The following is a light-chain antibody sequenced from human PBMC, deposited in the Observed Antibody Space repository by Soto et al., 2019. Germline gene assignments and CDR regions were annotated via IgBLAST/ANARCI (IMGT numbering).Light chain of an antibody. Sequence: DIQLTQSPSFLSASVEDRVTISCRASYDISSSLAWYQQEPGKPPKLLIYDSSTLQTGVPSRFNGGGLGRKFILPINWLQFWDFATYYCQQYETFSGTFGPGTKVDIK. V-gene: IGKV1-9*01. CDR1: YDISSS. CDR2: DSS. CDR3: QQYETFSGT. J-gene: IGKJ1*01.